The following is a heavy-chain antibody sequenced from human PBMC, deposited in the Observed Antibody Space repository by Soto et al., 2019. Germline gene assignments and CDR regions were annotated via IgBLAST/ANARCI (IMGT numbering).Heavy chain of an antibody. CDR1: GGSISSYY. Sequence: SETLSLTCTVSGGSISSYYWSWIRQPPGKGLEWIGYIYYSGSTNYNPSLKSRVTISVDTSKNQFSLKLSSVTAADTAVYYCARVTRNCSSTSCYGSRYYYYYYMDVWGKGTTVTVSS. CDR3: ARVTRNCSSTSCYGSRYYYYYYMDV. CDR2: IYYSGST. V-gene: IGHV4-59*01. D-gene: IGHD2-2*01. J-gene: IGHJ6*03.